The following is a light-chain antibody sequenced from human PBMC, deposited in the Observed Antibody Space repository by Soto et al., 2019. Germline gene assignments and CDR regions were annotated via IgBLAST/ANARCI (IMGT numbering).Light chain of an antibody. J-gene: IGKJ1*01. V-gene: IGKV1-39*01. CDR2: AAS. CDR1: QSISSY. CDR3: QQSHSTPWT. Sequence: DIQMTQSPSSLSASVGDRVTITCRASQSISSYLNWYQQKPGEAPKLLIYAASNLQSGVPSRFSGSGSGTDFTLTITSLQPEDFATFYCQQSHSTPWTFGQGTKVEIK.